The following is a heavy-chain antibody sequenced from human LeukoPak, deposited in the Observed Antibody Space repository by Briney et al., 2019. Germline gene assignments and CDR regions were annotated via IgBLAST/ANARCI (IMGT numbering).Heavy chain of an antibody. J-gene: IGHJ6*02. CDR1: GFTFSSYA. D-gene: IGHD1-1*01. CDR3: IRTRAMDV. V-gene: IGHV3-23*01. Sequence: RGSLRLSCAASGFTFSSYAMSWVRQAPGKGLEWVSSISASGGSTYYADSVKGRFTISRDNSKNTLYLQMNSLRAEDTAVYYCIRTRAMDVWGQGTTVTFPS. CDR2: ISASGGST.